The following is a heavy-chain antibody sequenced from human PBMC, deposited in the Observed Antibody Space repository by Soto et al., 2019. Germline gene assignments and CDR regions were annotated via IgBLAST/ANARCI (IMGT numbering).Heavy chain of an antibody. Sequence: SETLSLTCIVSGGSISSSSYYWGWIRQPPGKGLEWIGNIYYTGSTYYNPSLKSRVSISVDTSKNQFSLKLSSVTAADTAVYYCARRRDYGDYFDFWGQGTLVSVSS. CDR2: IYYTGST. V-gene: IGHV4-39*01. J-gene: IGHJ4*02. CDR1: GGSISSSSYY. CDR3: ARRRDYGDYFDF. D-gene: IGHD4-17*01.